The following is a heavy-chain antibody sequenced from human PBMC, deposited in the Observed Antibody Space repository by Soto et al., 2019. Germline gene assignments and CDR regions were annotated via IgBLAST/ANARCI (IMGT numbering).Heavy chain of an antibody. D-gene: IGHD5-18*01. V-gene: IGHV4-34*01. J-gene: IGHJ4*02. Sequence: SETLSLTCAVYGGSFSGYYWSWIRQAPGKGLEWIGEINHSGSTNYNPSLKSRVTISVDTSKNQFSLKLSSVTAADTAVYYCARVRGRGHSYGYSDYWGQGTLVTVSS. CDR2: INHSGST. CDR1: GGSFSGYY. CDR3: ARVRGRGHSYGYSDY.